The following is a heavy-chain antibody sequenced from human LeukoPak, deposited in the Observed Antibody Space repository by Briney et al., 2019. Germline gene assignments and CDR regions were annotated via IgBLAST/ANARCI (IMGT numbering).Heavy chain of an antibody. CDR1: GFTFSTFA. CDR2: IYPGDSDT. D-gene: IGHD4-17*01. CDR3: ARHHTVTGAFDI. J-gene: IGHJ3*02. Sequence: PGGSLRLSCAASGFTFSTFAMIWVRQPPGKGLEWMGIIYPGDSDTRYSPSFQGQVTISADKSISTAYLQWSSLKASDTAMYYCARHHTVTGAFDIWGQGTMVTVSS. V-gene: IGHV5-51*01.